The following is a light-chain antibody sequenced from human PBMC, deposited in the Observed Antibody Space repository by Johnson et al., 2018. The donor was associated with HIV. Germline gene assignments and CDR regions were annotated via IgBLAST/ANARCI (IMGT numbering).Light chain of an antibody. CDR2: ENN. CDR1: SSNIGNNY. V-gene: IGLV1-51*01. CDR3: GTWDSSLSAYV. Sequence: TQPPSVSAAPGQTVTISCSGSSSNIGNNYVSWYQQLPGTAPKLLIYENNKRPSGMTDRFSGSKSGTSATLGITGLQTGDEADYYCGTWDSSLSAYVFGTGTKVTVL. J-gene: IGLJ1*01.